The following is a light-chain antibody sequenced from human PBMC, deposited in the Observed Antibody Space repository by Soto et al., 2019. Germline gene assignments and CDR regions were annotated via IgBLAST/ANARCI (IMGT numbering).Light chain of an antibody. Sequence: QSALTQPPSASGSPGQSVTLSCTGTSSDVGGYNYVSWYQQHPGKAPKLMIYDVSKRPSGVSDRFSGSKSGNTASLTVSGLQAEDEADYYCSSYAGSNTPYVFGTGTKLTVL. CDR2: DVS. V-gene: IGLV2-8*01. CDR1: SSDVGGYNY. CDR3: SSYAGSNTPYV. J-gene: IGLJ1*01.